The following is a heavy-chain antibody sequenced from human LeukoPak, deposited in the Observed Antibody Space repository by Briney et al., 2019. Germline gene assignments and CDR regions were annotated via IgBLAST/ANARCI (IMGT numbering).Heavy chain of an antibody. CDR3: ARSGQWELLLGYFDY. CDR2: IYYSGST. V-gene: IGHV4-59*08. CDR1: GGSISSYY. D-gene: IGHD1-26*01. Sequence: PSETLSLTCTVSGGSISSYYWSWIRQPPGKGLEWIGYIYYSGSTNYNPSLKSRVTISVDTSKNQFSLKLSSVTAADTAVYYCARSGQWELLLGYFDYWGQGTLVTVSS. J-gene: IGHJ4*02.